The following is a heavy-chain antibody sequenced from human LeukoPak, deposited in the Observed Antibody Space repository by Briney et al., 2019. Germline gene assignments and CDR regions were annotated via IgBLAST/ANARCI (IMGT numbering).Heavy chain of an antibody. Sequence: ASVKVSCKASGYTFTGYYMHWVRQAPGQGLEWMGWINPNGGGTNYAQKFQGRVTMTRDTSISTAYMELSRLRSDDTAVYYCASYKYYYDSSGLDYWGQGTLVTVSS. CDR1: GYTFTGYY. CDR2: INPNGGGT. V-gene: IGHV1-2*02. CDR3: ASYKYYYDSSGLDY. J-gene: IGHJ4*02. D-gene: IGHD3-22*01.